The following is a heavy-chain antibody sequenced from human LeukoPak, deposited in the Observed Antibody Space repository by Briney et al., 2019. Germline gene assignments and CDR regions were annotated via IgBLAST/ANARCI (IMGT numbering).Heavy chain of an antibody. V-gene: IGHV3-30*02. CDR1: GFTFSSYG. Sequence: GGSLRLSCAASGFTFSSYGMHWVRQAPGKGLEWVAVIWFDGGNKYYADSVKGRFTISRDNSKNTLYLQMNSLRAEDTAVYYCAKEAILRYCSSTSCYMGTAYYMDVWGKGTTVTVSS. CDR2: IWFDGGNK. D-gene: IGHD2-2*02. CDR3: AKEAILRYCSSTSCYMGTAYYMDV. J-gene: IGHJ6*03.